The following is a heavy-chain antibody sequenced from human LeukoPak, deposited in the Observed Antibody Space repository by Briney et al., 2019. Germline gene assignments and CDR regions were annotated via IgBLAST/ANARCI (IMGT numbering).Heavy chain of an antibody. D-gene: IGHD6-13*01. CDR1: GGSLSGYY. Sequence: SETLSLTCAVSGGSLSGYYWSWIRQPPEKGLEWIGEINHSGSTNYNPSLKSRVTISVDTSKNQFSLKLSSVTAADTAVYYCATSSWLRDANFDYWGQGTLVTVSS. J-gene: IGHJ4*02. CDR2: INHSGST. CDR3: ATSSWLRDANFDY. V-gene: IGHV4-34*01.